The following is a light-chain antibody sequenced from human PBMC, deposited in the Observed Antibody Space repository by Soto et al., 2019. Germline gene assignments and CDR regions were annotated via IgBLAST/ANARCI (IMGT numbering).Light chain of an antibody. CDR2: GAS. CDR3: QQYNNWPGT. Sequence: DIVMTQSPATLSFAPGDRATLSLRASQSVSSKLAWYQQKPGQAPRLLIYGASTMATGIPARFSGSGSGTEFTLTISSLQSEDFAVYYCQQYNNWPGTFGQGTKVEIK. J-gene: IGKJ1*01. V-gene: IGKV3-15*01. CDR1: QSVSSK.